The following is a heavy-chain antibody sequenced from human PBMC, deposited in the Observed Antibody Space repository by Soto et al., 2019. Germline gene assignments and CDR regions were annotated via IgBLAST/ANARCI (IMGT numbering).Heavy chain of an antibody. J-gene: IGHJ4*02. D-gene: IGHD3-22*01. Sequence: GGSLRLSCAASGFTFSSYSMNWVRQAPGKGLEWVSAISSSSSYIYYADSVKGRFTISRANAKNSLYLQMNSLRAEDTAVYYCARYKRGYYLTGFDYWGQGTLVTVSS. CDR1: GFTFSSYS. V-gene: IGHV3-21*01. CDR2: ISSSSSYI. CDR3: ARYKRGYYLTGFDY.